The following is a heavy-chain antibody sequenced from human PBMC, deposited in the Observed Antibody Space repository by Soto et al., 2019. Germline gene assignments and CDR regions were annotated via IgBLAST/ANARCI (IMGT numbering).Heavy chain of an antibody. J-gene: IGHJ4*02. Sequence: GGSLRLSCAASGFTFSSYAMSWVRQAPGKGLEWVSAISGSGGSTYYADSVKGRFTISRDNSKNTPYLQMNSLRAEDTAVYYCAKAERYYDRSGYCFDYWGQGTLVTVSS. CDR3: AKAERYYDRSGYCFDY. CDR1: GFTFSSYA. V-gene: IGHV3-23*01. CDR2: ISGSGGST. D-gene: IGHD3-22*01.